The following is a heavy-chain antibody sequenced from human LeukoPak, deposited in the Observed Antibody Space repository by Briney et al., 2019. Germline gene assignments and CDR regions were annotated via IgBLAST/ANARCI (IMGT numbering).Heavy chain of an antibody. J-gene: IGHJ4*02. D-gene: IGHD2-15*01. CDR1: GGSVSGYH. V-gene: IGHV4-59*02. Sequence: PSETLSLTCTVSGGSVSGYHWSRIRQPPGQGLECIGHIYFTGSTTYNPSLKSRVTISVGTSQNQFSLSLTSVTSADTAVYYCARVTAAGGGFDHWGQGTLVTVSS. CDR2: IYFTGST. CDR3: ARVTAAGGGFDH.